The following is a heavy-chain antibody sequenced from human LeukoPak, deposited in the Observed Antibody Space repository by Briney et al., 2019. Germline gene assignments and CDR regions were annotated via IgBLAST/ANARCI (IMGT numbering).Heavy chain of an antibody. CDR2: ISGSGGST. D-gene: IGHD6-19*01. V-gene: IGHV3-23*01. Sequence: GGSLRLSCAASGFTFSSYAMSWLRQAPGKALEWVSAISGSGGSTYYAHSVKGRFTISRDNSKNTLYLQMNSLRVEDTAVYYCATISMRIMAVADMGAFDIWGQGTMVTVSS. CDR1: GFTFSSYA. J-gene: IGHJ3*02. CDR3: ATISMRIMAVADMGAFDI.